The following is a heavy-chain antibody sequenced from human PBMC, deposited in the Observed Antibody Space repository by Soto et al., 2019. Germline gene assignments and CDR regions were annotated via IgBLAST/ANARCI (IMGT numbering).Heavy chain of an antibody. CDR1: GFTFSCFG. CDR3: AKTSGYDYVWGSSGLDP. CDR2: ISYNGRDK. Sequence: QVQLVESGGGVVQPGRSLRLSCAASGFTFSCFGIHWVRQAPDEGLQWVAVISYNGRDKYYADSVKGRFTITRDDSTNTMYLQMNSLRHENTAVYYCAKTSGYDYVWGSSGLDPWGQGTLVTVSS. J-gene: IGHJ5*02. D-gene: IGHD3-16*01. V-gene: IGHV3-30*18.